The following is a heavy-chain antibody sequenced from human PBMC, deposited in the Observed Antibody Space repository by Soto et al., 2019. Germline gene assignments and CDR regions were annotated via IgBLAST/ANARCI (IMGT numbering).Heavy chain of an antibody. J-gene: IGHJ4*02. D-gene: IGHD4-17*01. Sequence: QVQLQESGPGLVKPSETLSLTCTVSGGSIKTYYWSWVRQPPGKGLEWIGYISHSGTTNYNPSLKSRVTISLDTSKNQFSLNLSSVTAADTAVYYCARVNYGDFVSGWGQGTLVSVSS. CDR1: GGSIKTYY. V-gene: IGHV4-59*01. CDR3: ARVNYGDFVSG. CDR2: ISHSGTT.